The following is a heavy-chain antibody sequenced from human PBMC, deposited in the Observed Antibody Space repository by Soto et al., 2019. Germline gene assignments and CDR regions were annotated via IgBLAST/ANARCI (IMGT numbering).Heavy chain of an antibody. J-gene: IGHJ4*02. CDR2: IYYGGST. V-gene: IGHV4-61*05. CDR3: ARGLSSGWYSYYFDY. CDR1: GGSISSSSYY. Sequence: SETLSLTGTVSGGSISSSSYYWGWIRQPPGKGLEWIGYIYYGGSTNYNPSLKSRVTISVDTSKNQFSLKLSSVTAADTAVYYCARGLSSGWYSYYFDYWGRGTLVTVAS. D-gene: IGHD6-19*01.